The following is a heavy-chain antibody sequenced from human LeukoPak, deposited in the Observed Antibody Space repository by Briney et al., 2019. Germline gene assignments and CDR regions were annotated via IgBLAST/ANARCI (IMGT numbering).Heavy chain of an antibody. V-gene: IGHV3-15*01. D-gene: IGHD3-10*01. CDR1: GLSISNDW. CDR2: VKSKSAGETT. J-gene: IGHJ4*02. Sequence: GGSLRLSCAASGLSISNDWMSWVRQAPGKGLEWVARVKSKSAGETTDYAAPVKCRFTISRDDSKNTLYLQMNSLKTEDTAVYYCTLIQGWGSGSYYRDFWGQGTLVTVSS. CDR3: TLIQGWGSGSYYRDF.